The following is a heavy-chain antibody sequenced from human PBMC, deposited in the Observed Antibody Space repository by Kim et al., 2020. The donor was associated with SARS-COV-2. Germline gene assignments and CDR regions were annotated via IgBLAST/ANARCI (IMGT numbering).Heavy chain of an antibody. V-gene: IGHV3-11*06. Sequence: GGSLRLSCAASGFTFSDYYMSWIRQAPGKGLEWVSYISSSSSYTNYADSVKGRFTISRDNAKNSLYLQMNSLRAEDTAVYYCATPSGSGGSCLLACDAFDIWGQGTMVTVSS. J-gene: IGHJ3*02. CDR1: GFTFSDYY. CDR2: ISSSSSYT. D-gene: IGHD2-15*01. CDR3: ATPSGSGGSCLLACDAFDI.